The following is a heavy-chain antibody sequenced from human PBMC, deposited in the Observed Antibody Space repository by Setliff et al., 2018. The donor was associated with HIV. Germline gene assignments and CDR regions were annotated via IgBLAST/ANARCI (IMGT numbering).Heavy chain of an antibody. Sequence: PSETLSLTCTVSGGSISGSSYYWGWIRQSPEKGLEWIGSIFHAGSTYYNPSLKSRVTLSVDTSENQYSLKLTSLIAADTAVYYCARSLAYCRGGGCSSGNYYYMDVWGKGTTVTVSS. CDR1: GGSISGSSYY. CDR2: IFHAGST. J-gene: IGHJ6*03. CDR3: ARSLAYCRGGGCSSGNYYYMDV. D-gene: IGHD2-15*01. V-gene: IGHV4-39*01.